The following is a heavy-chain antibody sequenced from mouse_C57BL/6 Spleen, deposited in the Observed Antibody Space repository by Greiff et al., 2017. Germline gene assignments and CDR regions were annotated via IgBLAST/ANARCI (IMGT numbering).Heavy chain of an antibody. Sequence: EVQGVESGGGLVQPKGSLKLSCAASGFSFNTYAMNWVRQAPGQGLEWVARIRSKSNNYATYYADSVKDRFTISRDDSESMLYLQMNNLKTEDTAMYYCVRQDYGNYFDYWGQGTTLTVSS. CDR1: GFSFNTYA. CDR3: VRQDYGNYFDY. V-gene: IGHV10-1*01. CDR2: IRSKSNNYAT. J-gene: IGHJ2*01. D-gene: IGHD2-1*01.